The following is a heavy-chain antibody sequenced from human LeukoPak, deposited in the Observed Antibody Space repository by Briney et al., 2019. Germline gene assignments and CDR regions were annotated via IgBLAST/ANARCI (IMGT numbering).Heavy chain of an antibody. CDR1: GGSISNYY. V-gene: IGHV4-4*07. Sequence: SETLSLTCTVSGGSISNYYWNWIRQPAGKGLEWIGRIYHSGSTYYNPSLKSRVTISVDTSKNQFSLKLSSVTAADTAVYYCARKAATYYFDYWGQGTLVTVSS. J-gene: IGHJ4*02. CDR2: IYHSGST. CDR3: ARKAATYYFDY. D-gene: IGHD2-15*01.